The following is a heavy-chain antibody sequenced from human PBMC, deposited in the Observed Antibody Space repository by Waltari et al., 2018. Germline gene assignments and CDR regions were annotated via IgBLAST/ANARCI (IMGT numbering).Heavy chain of an antibody. CDR1: GGSFSGYY. J-gene: IGHJ4*02. D-gene: IGHD4-17*01. CDR3: ARVLDYGIDY. Sequence: QVQLQQWGAGLLKPSETLSLTCAVYGGSFSGYYWSWIRQPPGKGLEWIGEIHHSGSPHYNPSLKSRVTISVDTSKNQFSLKMSSVTAADTAVYYCARVLDYGIDYWGQGTLVTVSS. V-gene: IGHV4-34*01. CDR2: IHHSGSP.